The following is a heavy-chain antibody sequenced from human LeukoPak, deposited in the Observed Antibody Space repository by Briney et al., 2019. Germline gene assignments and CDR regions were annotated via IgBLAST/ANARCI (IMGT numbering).Heavy chain of an antibody. Sequence: SETLSLTCTVSGGSIGSGSYYWSWIRQPAGKGLEWIGRIYTSGSTNYNPSLKSRVTISVDTSKNQFSLKLSSVTAADTAVYYCARTAGAGDELNWFDPWGQGTLVTVSS. J-gene: IGHJ5*02. CDR3: ARTAGAGDELNWFDP. V-gene: IGHV4-61*02. D-gene: IGHD2-21*02. CDR2: IYTSGST. CDR1: GGSIGSGSYY.